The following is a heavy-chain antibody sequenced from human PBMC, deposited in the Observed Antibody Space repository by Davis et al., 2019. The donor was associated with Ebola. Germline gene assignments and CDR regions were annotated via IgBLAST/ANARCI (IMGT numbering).Heavy chain of an antibody. Sequence: MPSETLSLTCAVSGGSIDSSNWWTWVRQPPGKGLEWIGEIYHSGTTNYNPSLKSRVTISVDTSKNQFSLKLSSVTAADTAVYYCARVVRDELLFHGMDVWGQGTTVTVSS. J-gene: IGHJ6*02. D-gene: IGHD2-15*01. CDR3: ARVVRDELLFHGMDV. V-gene: IGHV4-4*02. CDR1: GGSIDSSNW. CDR2: IYHSGTT.